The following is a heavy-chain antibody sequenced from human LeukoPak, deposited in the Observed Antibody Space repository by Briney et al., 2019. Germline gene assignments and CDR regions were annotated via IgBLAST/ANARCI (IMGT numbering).Heavy chain of an antibody. CDR1: GFTFSSFW. V-gene: IGHV3-7*05. J-gene: IGHJ4*02. Sequence: GGSLRLSCAASGFTFSSFWMSWVHQAPGKGLEWVAKIIQDGSEKYYVDSVKGRFTISRDNAKNSLYLQMNSLRAEDTAVYYCARDSPGIMIFGVVTPNGGQGTLVTVSS. D-gene: IGHD3-3*01. CDR2: IIQDGSEK. CDR3: ARDSPGIMIFGVVTPN.